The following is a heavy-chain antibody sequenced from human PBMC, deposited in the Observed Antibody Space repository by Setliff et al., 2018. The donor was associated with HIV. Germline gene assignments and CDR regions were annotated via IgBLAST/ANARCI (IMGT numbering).Heavy chain of an antibody. CDR2: VFHTGST. D-gene: IGHD3-3*01. CDR3: ARCYYDFWSGYYPLYYYYYMDV. V-gene: IGHV4-61*09. J-gene: IGHJ6*03. CDR1: GASISSGRYY. Sequence: SETLSLTCSVSGASISSGRYYWTWIRQPAGKGLEWIGHVFHTGSTNYNSSLKSRLTISTDTSKNQFHLNLSSVTAADTAVYYCARCYYDFWSGYYPLYYYYYMDVWGKGTTVTVSS.